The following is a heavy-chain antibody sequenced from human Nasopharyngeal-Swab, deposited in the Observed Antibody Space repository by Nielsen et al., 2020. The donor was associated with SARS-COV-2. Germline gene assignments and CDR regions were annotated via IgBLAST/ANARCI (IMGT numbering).Heavy chain of an antibody. Sequence: VRQMPGKGLEWMGIIYPGDSDTRYSPSFQGQVTISADKSISTAYLQWSSLEASDTAMYYCARHELPENRGGFDYWGQGTLVTVSS. V-gene: IGHV5-51*01. D-gene: IGHD2-15*01. CDR3: ARHELPENRGGFDY. J-gene: IGHJ4*02. CDR2: IYPGDSDT.